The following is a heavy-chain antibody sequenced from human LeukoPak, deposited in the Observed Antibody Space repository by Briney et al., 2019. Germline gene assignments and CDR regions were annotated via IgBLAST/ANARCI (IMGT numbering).Heavy chain of an antibody. J-gene: IGHJ6*03. D-gene: IGHD3-3*01. Sequence: AESLKISCKGSGYSFTSYWIGWVRQMPGKGLEWMGIIYPGDSDTRYSPSLQGQVTISADKSISTAYLQWSSLKASDTAMYYCARLPYYDFWSGYYIPNYYMDVWGKGTTVTVSS. CDR3: ARLPYYDFWSGYYIPNYYMDV. CDR2: IYPGDSDT. CDR1: GYSFTSYW. V-gene: IGHV5-51*01.